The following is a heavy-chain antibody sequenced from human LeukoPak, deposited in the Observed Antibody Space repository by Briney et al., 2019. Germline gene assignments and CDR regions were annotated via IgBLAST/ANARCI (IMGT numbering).Heavy chain of an antibody. CDR3: VKAGNYDILTGYYNVPPFDY. D-gene: IGHD3-9*01. Sequence: PGGSLRLSCSAFGFTFSSYAMHWVRQAPGKGLEYVSAISSNGGSTYYADSVKGRFTISRDNSKNTLYLQMSSLRAEDTAVYYCVKAGNYDILTGYYNVPPFDYWGQGTLVTVSS. V-gene: IGHV3-64D*06. J-gene: IGHJ4*02. CDR1: GFTFSSYA. CDR2: ISSNGGST.